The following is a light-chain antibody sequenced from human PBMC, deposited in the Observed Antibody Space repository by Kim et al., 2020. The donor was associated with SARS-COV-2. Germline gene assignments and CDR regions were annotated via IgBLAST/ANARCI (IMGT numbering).Light chain of an antibody. CDR2: AKS. J-gene: IGLJ1*01. Sequence: QRVNISRTVSSSNIGADYDVHWDQQLPGTAPKLRSYAKSNRPSGVPDRFSGSKSGTSASLAITGLQAEDEADYYCQSYDNSLSGYVFGTGTKVTVL. V-gene: IGLV1-40*01. CDR3: QSYDNSLSGYV. CDR1: SSNIGADYD.